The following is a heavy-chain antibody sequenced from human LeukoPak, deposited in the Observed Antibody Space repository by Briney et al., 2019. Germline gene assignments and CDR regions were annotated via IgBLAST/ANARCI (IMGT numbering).Heavy chain of an antibody. CDR3: ARGGSYLSAFDV. CDR2: IYSGGST. CDR1: GFTVSSNY. V-gene: IGHV3-53*01. Sequence: GGSLRLSCAASGFTVSSNYMSWVRQAPGKGLEWVSIIYSGGSTFYADSVKGRFTISRDNSKNTLYLQMNSLRAEDTAVYYCARGGSYLSAFDVWGQGTMVTVSS. D-gene: IGHD1-26*01. J-gene: IGHJ3*01.